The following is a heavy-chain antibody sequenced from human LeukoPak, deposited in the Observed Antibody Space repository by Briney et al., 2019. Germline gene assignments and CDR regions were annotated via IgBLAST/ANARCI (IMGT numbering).Heavy chain of an antibody. D-gene: IGHD5-18*01. CDR3: AKDHDSYGYDDAFDI. J-gene: IGHJ3*02. CDR1: GFTFDDYA. CDR2: ISWNSGSI. V-gene: IGHV3-9*03. Sequence: GRSLRLSCAASGFTFDDYAMHWVRQAPGKGLEWVSGISWNSGSIGYADSVKGRFTISRDNAKNSLYLQMNSLRAEDMALYYCAKDHDSYGYDDAFDIWGQGTMVTVSS.